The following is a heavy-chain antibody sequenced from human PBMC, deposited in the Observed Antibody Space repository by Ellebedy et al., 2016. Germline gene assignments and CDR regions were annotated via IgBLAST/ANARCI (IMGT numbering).Heavy chain of an antibody. J-gene: IGHJ4*02. Sequence: SETLSLXCAVYGGSFSGYYWSWIRQPPGKGLEWIGEINHSGSTNYNPSLKSRVTISVDTSKNQFSLKLSSVTAADTAVYYCARGGLSSGWYYDYWGQGTLVTVSS. CDR2: INHSGST. D-gene: IGHD6-19*01. CDR3: ARGGLSSGWYYDY. CDR1: GGSFSGYY. V-gene: IGHV4-34*01.